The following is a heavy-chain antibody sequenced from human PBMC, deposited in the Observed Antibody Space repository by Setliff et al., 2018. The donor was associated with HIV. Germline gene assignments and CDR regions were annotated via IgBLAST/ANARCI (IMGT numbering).Heavy chain of an antibody. CDR3: ARGIPPYYYDSSGLNYFDY. J-gene: IGHJ4*02. CDR2: IYYSGST. CDR1: GGSISSYY. D-gene: IGHD3-22*01. V-gene: IGHV4-59*12. Sequence: PSETLSLTCNVSGGSISSYYLSWIRQPPGKGLEWIGSIIYYSGSTNYNPSLKSRVTISVDTSKNQFSLKLSSVTAADTAVYYCARGIPPYYYDSSGLNYFDYWGQGTLVTVSS.